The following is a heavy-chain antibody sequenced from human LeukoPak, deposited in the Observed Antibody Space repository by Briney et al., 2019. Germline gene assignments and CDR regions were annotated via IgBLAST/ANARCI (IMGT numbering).Heavy chain of an antibody. CDR3: ARDTYSSTVTPLDY. V-gene: IGHV3-7*01. Sequence: GGPLRLSCAASGFTFSNYWMSWVRQAPGKGLEWVANIKQDGSEKSYVDSVKGRFTISRDNAENSLFLQMNSLRAEDTAVYYCARDTYSSTVTPLDYWGQGTLVTVSS. CDR2: IKQDGSEK. CDR1: GFTFSNYW. D-gene: IGHD4-17*01. J-gene: IGHJ4*02.